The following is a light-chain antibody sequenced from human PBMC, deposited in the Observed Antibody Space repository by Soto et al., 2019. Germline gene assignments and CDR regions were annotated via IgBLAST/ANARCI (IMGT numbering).Light chain of an antibody. J-gene: IGKJ4*01. CDR2: GAS. Sequence: EIVMTQSPVTLSASPGERVTLSCRASQSVNINLAWYQQRPGQAPRVLIYGASNRASGIPDRFSGSGSGTDFTLTNSSLETDDFALYYCQQYNDWPPLTFGGGTRVEIK. CDR1: QSVNIN. CDR3: QQYNDWPPLT. V-gene: IGKV3D-15*01.